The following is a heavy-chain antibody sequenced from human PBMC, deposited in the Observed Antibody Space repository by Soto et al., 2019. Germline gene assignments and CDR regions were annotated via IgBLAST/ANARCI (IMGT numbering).Heavy chain of an antibody. CDR2: IDASDSYT. J-gene: IGHJ4*02. V-gene: IGHV5-10-1*01. CDR1: GLKFTTYR. CDR3: ARHITPWIQPLVPSGY. Sequence: PGGSLKISCKGSGLKFTTYRITWVRQNPGKGLEWMGRIDASDSYTNYSPSFQGHVTISADKSISTAYLQWRSLKASDTAMYYCARHITPWIQPLVPSGYWGQGTLVTVSS. D-gene: IGHD5-18*01.